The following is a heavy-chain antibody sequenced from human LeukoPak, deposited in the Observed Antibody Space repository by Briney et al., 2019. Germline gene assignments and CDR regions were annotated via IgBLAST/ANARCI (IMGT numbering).Heavy chain of an antibody. Sequence: PGGSLRLSCAASGFTFSSYSMNWVRQAPGKGLEWVSYISSSSSTIYYADSVKGRFTISRDNAKNSLYLQINSLRAEDTAVYYCARDPLTLYDYYMDVWGKGTTVTVSS. CDR1: GFTFSSYS. CDR2: ISSSSSTI. J-gene: IGHJ6*03. V-gene: IGHV3-48*04. D-gene: IGHD3-9*01. CDR3: ARDPLTLYDYYMDV.